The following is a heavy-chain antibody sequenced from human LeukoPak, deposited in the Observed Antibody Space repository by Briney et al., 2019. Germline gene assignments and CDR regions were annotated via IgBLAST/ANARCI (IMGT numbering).Heavy chain of an antibody. Sequence: PGGSLRLSCAASGFTFSSYAMSWVRQAPGKGLEWVSAISGSGGSTYYADTVKGRFTISRDNSKNTLYLQMNSLRAEDTAVYYCAKDMEGLRFFGIAADYWGQGTLVTVSS. D-gene: IGHD6-13*01. J-gene: IGHJ4*02. V-gene: IGHV3-23*01. CDR3: AKDMEGLRFFGIAADY. CDR1: GFTFSSYA. CDR2: ISGSGGST.